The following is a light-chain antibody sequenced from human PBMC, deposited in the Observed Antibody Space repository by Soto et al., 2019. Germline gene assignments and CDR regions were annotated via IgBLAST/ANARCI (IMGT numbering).Light chain of an antibody. CDR2: EVS. CDR1: SSDVGGYNF. J-gene: IGLJ1*01. V-gene: IGLV2-14*01. Sequence: QSVLTQPASVSGSPGQSITISCTGTSSDVGGYNFVSWYQQHPGKAPKLMIYEVSKRPSGVSNRFSGSKSGNTASLTISGLQAEDEADYYCSSYTSRGPYVFGSGTKVTVL. CDR3: SSYTSRGPYV.